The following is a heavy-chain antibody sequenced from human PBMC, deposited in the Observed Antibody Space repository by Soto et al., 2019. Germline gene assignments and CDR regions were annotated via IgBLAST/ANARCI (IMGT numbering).Heavy chain of an antibody. J-gene: IGHJ4*02. D-gene: IGHD3-3*01. CDR3: PRHSFDAYSDFWSRYFPALFYDY. CDR2: IYYSGST. CDR1: GGSIRSSSYY. V-gene: IGHV4-39*01. Sequence: LEIRSLTYTVSGGSIRSSSYYWGWIRQPPGEGLEWIGSIYYSGSTYYNPSLKSRVTISVDTSKNQFSLKLSSVTAAATAVYYCPRHSFDAYSDFWSRYFPALFYDYWGEGTLVTVS.